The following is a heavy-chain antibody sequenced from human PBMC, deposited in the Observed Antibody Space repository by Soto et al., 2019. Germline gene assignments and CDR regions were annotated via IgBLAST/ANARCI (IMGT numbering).Heavy chain of an antibody. D-gene: IGHD3-10*01. Sequence: GASVKVSCKASGDTFSGYPINWVRQAPGEGLEWMGRIIPVFGTTNDAQRFEGRVTFTADESTNTAYMELRGLLSEDTAVYYWARDGGFGELKYWGPGTLVTVSS. V-gene: IGHV1-69*13. J-gene: IGHJ4*02. CDR1: GDTFSGYP. CDR3: ARDGGFGELKY. CDR2: IIPVFGTT.